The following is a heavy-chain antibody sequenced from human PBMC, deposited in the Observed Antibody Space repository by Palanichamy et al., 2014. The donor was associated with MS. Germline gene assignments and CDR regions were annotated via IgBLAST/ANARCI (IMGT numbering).Heavy chain of an antibody. CDR2: IYSGGGT. D-gene: IGHD3-10*01. V-gene: IGHV3-53*01. CDR3: AWRGQGYPTSGTYLGI. Sequence: EAQLVESGGGLIQPGGSLRLSCAASDFTVSTTYMSWVRQAPGKGLEWVSIIYSGGGTSYADSVRGRFTISRDNSKNTLYLQMNSLRVEDTAVYYCAWRGQGYPTSGTYLGIWGQGTRVTVSS. CDR1: DFTVSTTY. J-gene: IGHJ4*02.